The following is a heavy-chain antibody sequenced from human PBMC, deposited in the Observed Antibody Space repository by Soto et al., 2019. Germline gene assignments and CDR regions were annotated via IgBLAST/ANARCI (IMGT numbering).Heavy chain of an antibody. CDR1: GGSISSSNW. CDR3: GRDRKWIQLDYYYGMDV. V-gene: IGHV4-4*02. CDR2: IYHSGST. D-gene: IGHD1-1*01. J-gene: IGHJ6*04. Sequence: PSETLSLTCAVSGGSISSSNWWSWVRQPPGKGLEWIGEIYHSGSTNYNPSLKSRVTISVDKSKNQFSLKLSSVTAADTAVYYCGRDRKWIQLDYYYGMDVGGKGTTVTVSS.